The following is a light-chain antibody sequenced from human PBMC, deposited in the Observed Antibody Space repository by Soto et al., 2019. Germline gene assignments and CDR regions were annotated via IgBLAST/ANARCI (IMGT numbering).Light chain of an antibody. CDR1: QGISNY. Sequence: AIRMTQSPSSFSASTGARVTITCRATQGISNYLAWYQQKPGKAPKLLIYRASVLESGVPSRFSGSGSGTDLTITISSLQPEDFETYDCQQLNSYPITFGQGTRLEIK. CDR3: QQLNSYPIT. J-gene: IGKJ5*01. CDR2: RAS. V-gene: IGKV1-8*01.